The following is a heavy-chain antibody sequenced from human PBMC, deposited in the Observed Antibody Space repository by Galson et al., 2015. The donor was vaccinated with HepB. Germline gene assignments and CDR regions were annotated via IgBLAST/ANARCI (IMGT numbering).Heavy chain of an antibody. CDR1: GFTFSDYY. V-gene: IGHV3-11*06. CDR3: ARDLWYYGSGSYRSYGMDV. Sequence: SLRLSCAASGFTFSDYYMSWIRQAPGKGLEWVSYISSSSSYTNYADSVKGRFTISRDNAKNSLYLQMNSLRAEDTAVYYCARDLWYYGSGSYRSYGMDVWGQGTTVTVSS. J-gene: IGHJ6*02. CDR2: ISSSSSYT. D-gene: IGHD3-10*01.